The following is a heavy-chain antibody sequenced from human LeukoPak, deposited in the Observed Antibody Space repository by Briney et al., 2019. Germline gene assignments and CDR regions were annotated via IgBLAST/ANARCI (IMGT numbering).Heavy chain of an antibody. CDR1: GFTFSTYA. J-gene: IGHJ4*02. D-gene: IGHD3-10*01. CDR3: AKQCYGSGSYYVRFDH. Sequence: GGSLRLSCAASGFTFSTYAMSWVRQAPGKGLEWVSVISGSGGSTYYADSVKGRFTISRDNSKNTLYLQMNSLRAEDTAVYYCAKQCYGSGSYYVRFDHWGQGTLVTVSS. CDR2: ISGSGGST. V-gene: IGHV3-23*01.